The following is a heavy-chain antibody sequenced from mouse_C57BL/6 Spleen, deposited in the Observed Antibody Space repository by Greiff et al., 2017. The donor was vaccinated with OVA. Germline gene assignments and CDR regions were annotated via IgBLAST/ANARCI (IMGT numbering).Heavy chain of an antibody. D-gene: IGHD1-1*01. CDR2: ISYDGSN. J-gene: IGHJ4*01. CDR3: ARDRFYYGSSYDAMDY. Sequence: VQLKESGPGLVKPSQSLSLTCSVTGYSITSGYYWTWIRQFPGNKLEWMGYISYDGSNNYNPSLKNRISITRDTSKNQFFLKLNSVTTEDTATYYCARDRFYYGSSYDAMDYWGQGTSVTVSS. CDR1: GYSITSGYY. V-gene: IGHV3-6*01.